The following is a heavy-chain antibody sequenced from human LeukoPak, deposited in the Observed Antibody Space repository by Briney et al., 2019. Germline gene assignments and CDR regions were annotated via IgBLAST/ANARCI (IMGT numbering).Heavy chain of an antibody. V-gene: IGHV3-11*01. CDR3: ARDLGSPHFDILTGYTYGMDV. CDR2: ISSSGSTI. J-gene: IGHJ6*02. D-gene: IGHD3-9*01. CDR1: GFTFSDYY. Sequence: PGGSLRLSCAASGFTFSDYYMSWIRQAPGKGLEWVSYISSSGSTIYYADSVKGRFTISRDNAKNSLYLQMNSLRAEDTAVYYCARDLGSPHFDILTGYTYGMDVWGQGTTVTVFS.